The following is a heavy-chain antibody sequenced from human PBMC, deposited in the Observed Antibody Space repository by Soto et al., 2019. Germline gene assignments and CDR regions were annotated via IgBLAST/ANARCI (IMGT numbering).Heavy chain of an antibody. V-gene: IGHV4-59*01. Sequence: SEALSLTCTVSGGSISSYYWTWTRQPPGKGLEWIGYIYYSGSTNYNPSLKSRVTISVDTSKNQFSLELSSVTAADTAVYYCARDLYLRTGPRGMDVWGQGTTVTVSS. D-gene: IGHD3-9*01. CDR2: IYYSGST. J-gene: IGHJ6*02. CDR1: GGSISSYY. CDR3: ARDLYLRTGPRGMDV.